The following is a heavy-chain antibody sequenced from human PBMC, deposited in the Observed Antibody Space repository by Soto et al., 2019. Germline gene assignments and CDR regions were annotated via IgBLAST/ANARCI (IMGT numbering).Heavy chain of an antibody. D-gene: IGHD7-27*01. CDR2: IYDSGNT. CDR1: GDSITTYKW. V-gene: IGHV4-4*02. Sequence: PSETLSLTCGVSGDSITTYKWWTWVRQTPGRGLEWIGEIYDSGNTRYNPSLRSRVTISKDTSKNQLSLKLNSVTVADTAVYYCATCQLGEYYYAMDMWGQGTTVTAP. J-gene: IGHJ6*02. CDR3: ATCQLGEYYYAMDM.